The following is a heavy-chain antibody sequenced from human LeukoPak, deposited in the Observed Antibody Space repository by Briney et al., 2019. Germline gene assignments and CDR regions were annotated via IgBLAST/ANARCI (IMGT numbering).Heavy chain of an antibody. CDR3: ARAHYGSGSINWFDP. Sequence: SETLSLTCAVYGGSFSGYYWSWICQPPGKGLEWIGEINHSGSTNYNPSLKSRVTISVDTSKNQFSLKPSSVTAADTAVYYCARAHYGSGSINWFDPWGQGTLVTVSS. J-gene: IGHJ5*02. CDR2: INHSGST. D-gene: IGHD3-10*01. V-gene: IGHV4-34*01. CDR1: GGSFSGYY.